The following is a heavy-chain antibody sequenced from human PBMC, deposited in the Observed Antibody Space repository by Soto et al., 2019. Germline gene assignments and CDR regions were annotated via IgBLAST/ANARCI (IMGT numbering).Heavy chain of an antibody. D-gene: IGHD5-18*01. J-gene: IGHJ5*02. Sequence: SETLSLTCTVSGGSISSGGYYWSWIRQHPGKGLEWIGYIYYSGSTYYNPSLKSRVNISVDTSKNQFSLKLSSVTAADTAVYYCARELGGYSYGNWFDPWGQGTLVTVSS. V-gene: IGHV4-31*03. CDR1: GGSISSGGYY. CDR2: IYYSGST. CDR3: ARELGGYSYGNWFDP.